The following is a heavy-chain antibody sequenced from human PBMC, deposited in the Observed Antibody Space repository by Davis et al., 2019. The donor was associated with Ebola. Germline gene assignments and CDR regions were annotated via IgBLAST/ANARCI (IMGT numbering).Heavy chain of an antibody. CDR2: FYTGGNT. CDR3: ARRFQLTIFGVVTRSYGMDV. V-gene: IGHV3-53*01. J-gene: IGHJ6*02. D-gene: IGHD3-3*01. CDR1: GFGVSSNY. Sequence: GESLKISCAASGFGVSSNYMSWVRQAPGKGLEWVSVFYTGGNTYYADSVKGRFTISRDNSRNTLSLQMNSLRAEDTAVYYCARRFQLTIFGVVTRSYGMDVWGQGTTVTVSS.